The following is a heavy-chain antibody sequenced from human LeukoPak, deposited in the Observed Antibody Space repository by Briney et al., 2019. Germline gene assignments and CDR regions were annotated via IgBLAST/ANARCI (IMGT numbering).Heavy chain of an antibody. CDR3: AKGFGYGGNSPYSDY. J-gene: IGHJ4*02. Sequence: PGGSLRLSCAASGFSFVSYAMSWVRQAPGRGLGWVSGINGSGGGTYYADSVKGRFTISRDNSKNTLYLQMNSLRAEDTAVYYCAKGFGYGGNSPYSDYWGQGTLVTVSS. V-gene: IGHV3-23*01. CDR1: GFSFVSYA. CDR2: INGSGGGT. D-gene: IGHD4-23*01.